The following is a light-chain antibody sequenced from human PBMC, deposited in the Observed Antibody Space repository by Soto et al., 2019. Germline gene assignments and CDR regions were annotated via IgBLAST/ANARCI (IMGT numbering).Light chain of an antibody. CDR2: DAS. V-gene: IGKV3-15*01. J-gene: IGKJ5*01. CDR1: ETVRSD. Sequence: EIVMTQSPATLSVFPGERATLSCRASETVRSDLAWYQQKPGQAPRLLIYDASTRATGIPARFSGSGYGTEFTLTISSLQSEDSAVYYCQQYNRWPPITFGQGTRLDI. CDR3: QQYNRWPPIT.